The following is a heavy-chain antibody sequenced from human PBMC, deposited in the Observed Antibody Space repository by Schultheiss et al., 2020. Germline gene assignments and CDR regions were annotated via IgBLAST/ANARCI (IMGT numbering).Heavy chain of an antibody. V-gene: IGHV1-2*06. CDR1: RYTFTGYY. CDR2: INPNSGGT. J-gene: IGHJ4*02. Sequence: PSVKVSCKASRYTFTGYYMHWVRQAPGQGLEWMGRINPNSGGTNYAQKFQGRVTMTRDTSISTAYMELSRLRSDDTAVYYCASSSIMITFGGVIVTYAQDWGQGTLVTVSS. D-gene: IGHD3-16*02. CDR3: ASSSIMITFGGVIVTYAQD.